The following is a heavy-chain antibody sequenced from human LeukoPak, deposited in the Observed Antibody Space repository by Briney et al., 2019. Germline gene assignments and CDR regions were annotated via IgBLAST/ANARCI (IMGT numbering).Heavy chain of an antibody. V-gene: IGHV3-7*01. CDR2: IKQDGSQK. J-gene: IGHJ4*02. CDR3: ARDTTYKLDN. CDR1: GFTFSNYW. Sequence: GGSLRLSCAASGFTFSNYWMSWVRQAPGKGLGWVANIKQDGSQKYYVESVKGRFTISRDNAKNSLYLQMNSLRAEDTAIYYCARDTTYKLDNWGQGTLVTVSS. D-gene: IGHD1-1*01.